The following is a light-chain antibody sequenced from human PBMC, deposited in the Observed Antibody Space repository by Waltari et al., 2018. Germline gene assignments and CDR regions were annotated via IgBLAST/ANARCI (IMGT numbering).Light chain of an antibody. CDR1: QTINSY. CDR2: AAS. CDR3: QQTFTTPYT. Sequence: DIQMTQSPSSLSASIGDRVTITCRASQTINSYVNWYQQRGGKAPKSLIYAASRLQPGVSSRFSGSGFGTQFTLTITSVQAEDFATYYCQQTFTTPYTFGPGTILDI. J-gene: IGKJ2*01. V-gene: IGKV1-39*01.